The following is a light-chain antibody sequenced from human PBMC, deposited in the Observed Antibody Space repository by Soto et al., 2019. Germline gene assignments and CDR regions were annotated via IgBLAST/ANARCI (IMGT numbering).Light chain of an antibody. CDR2: GAS. V-gene: IGKV3-15*01. CDR1: QSVSSN. Sequence: ETVMTQSPATLSVSPGERATLSCRASQSVSSNLAWYQQKPGQAPRLLIYGASTRATGIPARFSGSGSGTEFTLTISSLQSADFAVYYCQQYNNWPLAFGQGTRLEIK. CDR3: QQYNNWPLA. J-gene: IGKJ5*01.